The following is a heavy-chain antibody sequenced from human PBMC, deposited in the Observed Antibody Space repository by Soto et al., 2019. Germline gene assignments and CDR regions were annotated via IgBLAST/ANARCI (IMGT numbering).Heavy chain of an antibody. CDR2: ISAYNGNT. D-gene: IGHD3-3*01. V-gene: IGHV1-18*01. CDR3: ARARITIFGVVTPDAFDI. J-gene: IGHJ3*02. CDR1: GYTFTSYG. Sequence: ASVKVSCKASGYTFTSYGISWVRLAPGQGLEWMGWISAYNGNTNYAQKLQGRVTMTTDTSTSTTYMELRSLRSDDTAVYYCARARITIFGVVTPDAFDIWGQGTMVTVSS.